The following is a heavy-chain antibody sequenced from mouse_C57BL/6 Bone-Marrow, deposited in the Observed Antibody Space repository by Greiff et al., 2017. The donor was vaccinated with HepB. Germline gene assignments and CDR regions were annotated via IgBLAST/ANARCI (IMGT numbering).Heavy chain of an antibody. Sequence: QVQLKESGAELVKPGASVKISCKASGYAFSSYWMNWVKQRPGKGLEWIGQIYPGDGDTNYNGKFKGKATLTADKSSSTAYMQLSSLTSEDSAVYFCARSFLITTVVATDFDYWGQGTTLTVSS. CDR3: ARSFLITTVVATDFDY. CDR1: GYAFSSYW. V-gene: IGHV1-80*01. J-gene: IGHJ2*01. CDR2: IYPGDGDT. D-gene: IGHD1-1*01.